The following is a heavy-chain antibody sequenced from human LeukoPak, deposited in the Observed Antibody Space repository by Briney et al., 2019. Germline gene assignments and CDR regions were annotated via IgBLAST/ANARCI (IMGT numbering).Heavy chain of an antibody. V-gene: IGHV4-34*01. CDR3: AIIRYFDWLLADY. CDR2: INHSGST. Sequence: KPSETLSLTCAVYGGSFSGYYWSWIRQPPGKGLEWIGEINHSGSTNYNPSLKSRVTISVDTSKNQFSLKLSSVTAADTAVYYCAIIRYFDWLLADYWGQGTLVTVSS. D-gene: IGHD3-9*01. CDR1: GGSFSGYY. J-gene: IGHJ4*02.